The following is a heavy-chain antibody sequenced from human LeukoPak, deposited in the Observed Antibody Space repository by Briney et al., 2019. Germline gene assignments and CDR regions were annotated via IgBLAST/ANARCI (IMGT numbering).Heavy chain of an antibody. CDR1: GGSFSGCY. D-gene: IGHD4-17*01. J-gene: IGHJ4*02. CDR2: INHSGST. CDR3: ARGGVTKVPFDY. V-gene: IGHV4-34*01. Sequence: SETLSLTCAVYGGSFSGCYWSWIRQPPGKGLEWIGEINHSGSTNYNPSLKSRVTISVDTSKNQFSLKLSSVTAADTAVYYCARGGVTKVPFDYWGQGTLVTVSS.